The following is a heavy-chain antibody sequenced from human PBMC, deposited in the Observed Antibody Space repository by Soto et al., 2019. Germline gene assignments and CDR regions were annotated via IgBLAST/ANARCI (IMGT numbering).Heavy chain of an antibody. D-gene: IGHD3-3*01. CDR3: ARDNTIFGVVSPNDAFDI. J-gene: IGHJ3*02. Sequence: PGGSLRLSCAASGFTFSDYYMSWIRQAPGKGLEWVSYISSSGSTIYYADSVKGRFTISRDNAKNSLYLQMNSLRAEDTAVYYCARDNTIFGVVSPNDAFDIWGQGTMVTVSS. CDR2: ISSSGSTI. V-gene: IGHV3-11*01. CDR1: GFTFSDYY.